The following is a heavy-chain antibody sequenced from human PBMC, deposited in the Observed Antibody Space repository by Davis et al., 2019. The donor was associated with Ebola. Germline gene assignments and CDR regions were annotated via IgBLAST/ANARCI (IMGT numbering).Heavy chain of an antibody. Sequence: SVKVSCKASGGTFSSYAVSWVRQAPGQGLEWMGGIIPIFGTANYAQKFQGRVTITADESTSTAYMELSSLRSEDTAVYYCARERRYYDSSGYYYYYGMDVWGQGTTVTVSS. CDR2: IIPIFGTA. J-gene: IGHJ6*02. V-gene: IGHV1-69*13. CDR3: ARERRYYDSSGYYYYYGMDV. CDR1: GGTFSSYA. D-gene: IGHD3-22*01.